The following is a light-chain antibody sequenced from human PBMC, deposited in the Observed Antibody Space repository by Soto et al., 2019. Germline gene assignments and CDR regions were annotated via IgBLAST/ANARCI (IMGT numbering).Light chain of an antibody. J-gene: IGKJ1*01. Sequence: EIVLTQSPTTLTLSPWKSATLSCSPSQSVSSCLAWYQQKPGQAPRLLIYDASNGATGIPARFSGSGSGTDFTLTISSLEPEDFAVYYCQQRSNWPPSWTFGQGTKVDI. CDR3: QQRSNWPPSWT. CDR1: QSVSSC. V-gene: IGKV3-11*01. CDR2: DAS.